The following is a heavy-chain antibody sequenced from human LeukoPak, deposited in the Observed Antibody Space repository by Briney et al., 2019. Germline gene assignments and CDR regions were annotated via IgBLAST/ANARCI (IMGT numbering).Heavy chain of an antibody. D-gene: IGHD3-22*01. CDR2: IYYSGST. CDR1: GGSISSYY. J-gene: IGHJ5*02. Sequence: MTSETLSPTCTVSGGSISSYYWSWIRQPPGKGLEWIGYIYYSGSTNYNPSLKSRVTISVDTSKNQFSLKLSSVTAADTAVYYCARHGGGYRMPRNWFDPWGQGTLVTVSS. V-gene: IGHV4-59*08. CDR3: ARHGGGYRMPRNWFDP.